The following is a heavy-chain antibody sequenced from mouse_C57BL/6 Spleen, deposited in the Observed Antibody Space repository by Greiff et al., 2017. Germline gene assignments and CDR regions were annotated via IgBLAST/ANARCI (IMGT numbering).Heavy chain of an antibody. V-gene: IGHV1-81*01. CDR3: ARGGSSLEYWYFDF. J-gene: IGHJ1*03. Sequence: QLQQSGAELARPGASVKLSCKASGYTFTSYGISWVKQRTGQGLEWIGEIYPRSGNTYYNEKFKGKATLTADKSSSTAYMELRSMTSEDSAVYFCARGGSSLEYWYFDFWGTGTTVTVSS. D-gene: IGHD1-1*01. CDR2: IYPRSGNT. CDR1: GYTFTSYG.